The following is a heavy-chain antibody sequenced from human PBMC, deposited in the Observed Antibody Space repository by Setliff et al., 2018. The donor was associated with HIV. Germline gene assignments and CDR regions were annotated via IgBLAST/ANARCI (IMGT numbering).Heavy chain of an antibody. Sequence: LRLSCAASGFIFSNDWMHWVRQAPGKGLVWVSRINSDGSSISYADSVKGRFTISRDNAKNTLYLQMNSLRGEDTAVYYCARHSDWYGNDAFDIWGQGTRVTVSS. CDR3: ARHSDWYGNDAFDI. V-gene: IGHV3-74*01. D-gene: IGHD6-19*01. CDR2: INSDGSSI. CDR1: GFIFSNDW. J-gene: IGHJ3*02.